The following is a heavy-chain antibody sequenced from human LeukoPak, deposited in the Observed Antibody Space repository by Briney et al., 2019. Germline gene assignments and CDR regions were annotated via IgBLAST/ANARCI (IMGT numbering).Heavy chain of an antibody. D-gene: IGHD2-2*01. J-gene: IGHJ4*02. CDR2: IRYDGSNE. CDR1: GFTFSSYG. CDR3: ANGACSSTSCYGGVVDY. V-gene: IGHV3-30*02. Sequence: GGSLRLXCAASGFTFSSYGMHWVRQAPGKGLEWVAFIRYDGSNEYYADSGKGRFTISRDNSKDTLYLQMNSLRAEDTAVYYCANGACSSTSCYGGVVDYWGQGTLVTVSS.